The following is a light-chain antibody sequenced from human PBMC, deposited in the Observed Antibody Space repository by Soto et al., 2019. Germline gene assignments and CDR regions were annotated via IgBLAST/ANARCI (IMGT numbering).Light chain of an antibody. CDR2: QVS. CDR3: MQSTLWPYT. Sequence: DVVMTQSPLSLPVTLGQPASISCRSSQSPVYSDGNTYLNWFQQRPGQSPRRLIYQVSNRDSGVPDRFGGSGSGTDFTLKISTVEAEDVGVYYCMQSTLWPYTFGQGTKLEIK. CDR1: QSPVYSDGNTY. J-gene: IGKJ2*01. V-gene: IGKV2-30*01.